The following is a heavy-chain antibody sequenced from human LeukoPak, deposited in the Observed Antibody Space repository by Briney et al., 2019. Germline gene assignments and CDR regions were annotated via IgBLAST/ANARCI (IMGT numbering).Heavy chain of an antibody. Sequence: PGGSLRLSCTASGFTFSSSGMHWVRQAPGKGLEWVSAISDTGNTYHADSVKGRFTISRDSSKNTLFLQMNRLRPEDAAVYYCAKAPVTTCRGAFCYPFDYWGLGTLVTVSS. V-gene: IGHV3-23*01. CDR2: ISDTGNT. J-gene: IGHJ4*02. D-gene: IGHD2-15*01. CDR1: GFTFSSSG. CDR3: AKAPVTTCRGAFCYPFDY.